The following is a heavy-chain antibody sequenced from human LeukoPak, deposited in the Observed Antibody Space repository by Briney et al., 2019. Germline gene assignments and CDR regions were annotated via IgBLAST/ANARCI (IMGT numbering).Heavy chain of an antibody. CDR3: AKDKDTPATAQPQRGYFES. CDR1: GFTFSRYS. Sequence: GGSLRLSCAASGFTFSRYSVNWVRQAPGKGLEWVSSISGSSRYIYYSDSVKGRFTISRDNSKNTVDPQMNSLRAEDTAVYFCAKDKDTPATAQPQRGYFESWGRGTLVTVSS. D-gene: IGHD2-21*02. J-gene: IGHJ4*02. V-gene: IGHV3-21*01. CDR2: ISGSSRYI.